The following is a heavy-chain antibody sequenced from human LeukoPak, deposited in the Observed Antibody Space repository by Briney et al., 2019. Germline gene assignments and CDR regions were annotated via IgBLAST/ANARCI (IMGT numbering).Heavy chain of an antibody. CDR3: TTEVNYDILTGSSYYFDY. Sequence: GGSLRLSCAASGFTFSNAWMSWVRRAPGKGLEWVGRIKSKTDGGTTDYAAPVKGRFTISRDDSKNTLYLQMNSLKTKVTAVYYCTTEVNYDILTGSSYYFDYWGQGTLVTVSS. CDR1: GFTFSNAW. V-gene: IGHV3-15*01. CDR2: IKSKTDGGTT. J-gene: IGHJ4*02. D-gene: IGHD3-9*01.